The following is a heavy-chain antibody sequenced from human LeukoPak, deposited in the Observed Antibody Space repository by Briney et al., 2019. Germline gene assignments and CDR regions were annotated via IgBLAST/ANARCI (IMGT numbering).Heavy chain of an antibody. V-gene: IGHV6-1*01. Sequence: SQTLSLTCAISGDGVSSNSVTWNWIRQSPSRGLEWLGRTYYRSTWYNDYAVSVRGRITVNPDTSKNQFSLHLNSVTPEDTAVYYCARRLTQYDCFDPWGQGILVTVSS. CDR3: ARRLTQYDCFDP. J-gene: IGHJ5*02. D-gene: IGHD2-2*01. CDR1: GDGVSSNSVT. CDR2: TYYRSTWYN.